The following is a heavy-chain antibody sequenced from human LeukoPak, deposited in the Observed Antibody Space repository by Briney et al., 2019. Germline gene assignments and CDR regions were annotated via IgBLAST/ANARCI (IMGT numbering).Heavy chain of an antibody. Sequence: GGSLRLSCAASGFTFSTYSMNWVRQAPGKGLEWVSSISSGSSYIYYADSVKGRFTISRDNAKNSLYLQMNSLRAEGTAVYYCATTSYGDYSNDYWGQGTLVTVSS. D-gene: IGHD4-17*01. CDR3: ATTSYGDYSNDY. J-gene: IGHJ4*02. CDR2: ISSGSSYI. V-gene: IGHV3-21*01. CDR1: GFTFSTYS.